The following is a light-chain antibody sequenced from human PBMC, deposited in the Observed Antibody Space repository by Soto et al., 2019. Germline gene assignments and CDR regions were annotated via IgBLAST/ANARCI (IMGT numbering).Light chain of an antibody. CDR1: QSVSSN. CDR2: GAS. J-gene: IGKJ5*01. V-gene: IGKV3-15*01. Sequence: EIVLTQSPATLSVSPGERATLXCRASQSVSSNLAWYQQKPGQAPRLLIYGASTRATGIPARFSGSGSGTEFTLTISSLQSEDFAVYYCQQYNNWPATFGQGTRLEIK. CDR3: QQYNNWPAT.